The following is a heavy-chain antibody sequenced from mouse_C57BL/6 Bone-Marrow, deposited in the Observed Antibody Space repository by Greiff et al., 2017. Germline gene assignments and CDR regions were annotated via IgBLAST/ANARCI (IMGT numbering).Heavy chain of an antibody. V-gene: IGHV1-50*01. CDR2: IDPSDSYT. CDR1: GYTFTSYW. CDR3: ARWGGGSAY. D-gene: IGHD1-1*02. J-gene: IGHJ4*01. Sequence: QVQLQQPGAELVKPGASVKLSCKASGYTFTSYWMQWVKQRPGQGLEWIGEIDPSDSYTNYNQKFKGKATLTVDTSSSTAYMQLSSLTSEDSAVYYCARWGGGSAYWDQGTSVTVSA.